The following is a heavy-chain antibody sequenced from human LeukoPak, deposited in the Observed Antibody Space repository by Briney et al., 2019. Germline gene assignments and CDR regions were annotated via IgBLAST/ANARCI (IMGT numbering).Heavy chain of an antibody. CDR3: AKDLGSYVDS. CDR2: IYRDDRT. J-gene: IGHJ5*01. V-gene: IGHV3-66*01. Sequence: GGSLRLSCAASGFTVSSNYMSWVRQAPGKGLEWVSIIYRDDRTFYADSVKDRFTISRDNSKKTLFLQMNSLRAEDTAVYYCAKDLGSYVDSWGHGTLVTVSS. CDR1: GFTVSSNY. D-gene: IGHD5-18*01.